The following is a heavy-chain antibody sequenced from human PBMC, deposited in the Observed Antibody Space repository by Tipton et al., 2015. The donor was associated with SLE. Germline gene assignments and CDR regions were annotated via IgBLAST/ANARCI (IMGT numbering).Heavy chain of an antibody. CDR1: GFTFSSYA. V-gene: IGHV3-23*03. Sequence: SLRLSCAASGFTFSSYAMSRVRQAPGKGLEWVSVIYSGGSAYYADSVKGRFTISRDSSQNTLYLLMNSLRAEDTAVYYCAKDGGGPGADRHYWGQGTLVTVSS. J-gene: IGHJ4*02. CDR3: AKDGGGPGADRHY. D-gene: IGHD3-16*01. CDR2: IYSGGSA.